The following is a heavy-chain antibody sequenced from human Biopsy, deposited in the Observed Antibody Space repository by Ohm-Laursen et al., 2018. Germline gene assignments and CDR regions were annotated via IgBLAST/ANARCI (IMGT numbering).Heavy chain of an antibody. D-gene: IGHD3-10*01. CDR2: IYHTGIT. CDR1: DGSISNIINY. J-gene: IGHJ4*02. Sequence: SETLSLTCTVTDGSISNIINYWGWIRQPLGKGLEWLGSIYHTGITDYNPSLKSRVTISVDTSNNQFSLKLSSLTAADTAVYYCAGHSFGSGRDFWGQGTLVTVSS. CDR3: AGHSFGSGRDF. V-gene: IGHV4-39*01.